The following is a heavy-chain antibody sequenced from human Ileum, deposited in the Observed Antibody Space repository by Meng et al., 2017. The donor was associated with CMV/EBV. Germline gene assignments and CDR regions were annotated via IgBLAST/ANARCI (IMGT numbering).Heavy chain of an antibody. CDR2: IYYSGST. Sequence: SETLSLTCTVSGGSFSSSSYYWGWIRQPPGKGLEWIGSIYYSGSTYYNPSLKSRVTISVDTSKNQSSLKLSSVTAANTAVYYCAKEITYDFGSGYTNPSWFDPWGQGTLVTVSS. J-gene: IGHJ5*01. CDR3: AKEITYDFGSGYTNPSWFDP. CDR1: GGSFSSSSYY. V-gene: IGHV4-39*07. D-gene: IGHD3-3*01.